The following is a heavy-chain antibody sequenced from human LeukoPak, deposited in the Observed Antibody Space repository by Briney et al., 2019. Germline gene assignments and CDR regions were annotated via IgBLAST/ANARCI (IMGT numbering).Heavy chain of an antibody. CDR1: GFTFSSYA. CDR3: ASSSSWYCFDY. D-gene: IGHD6-13*01. CDR2: ISYDGSNK. J-gene: IGHJ4*02. Sequence: PGGSLRLSCAASGFTFSSYAMHWVRQAPGKGLEWVAVISYDGSNKYYADSVKGRFTISRDNSKNTLYLQMNSLRAEDTAVYYCASSSSWYCFDYWGQGTLVTVSS. V-gene: IGHV3-30*04.